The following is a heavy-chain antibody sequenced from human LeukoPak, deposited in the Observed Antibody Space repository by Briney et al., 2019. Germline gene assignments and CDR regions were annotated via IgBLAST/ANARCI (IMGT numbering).Heavy chain of an antibody. CDR2: ISGSGDTT. CDR1: GFTFSSYA. Sequence: GSLRLSCVASGFTFSSYALSWVRQAPGKGLEWVSAISGSGDTTFYADSVKGRFTISRDNSKNTLYLQTSSLGADDTAVYYCTRGYVTRGGSFDPWGQGTLVTVSS. CDR3: TRGYVTRGGSFDP. V-gene: IGHV3-23*01. D-gene: IGHD2-2*01. J-gene: IGHJ5*02.